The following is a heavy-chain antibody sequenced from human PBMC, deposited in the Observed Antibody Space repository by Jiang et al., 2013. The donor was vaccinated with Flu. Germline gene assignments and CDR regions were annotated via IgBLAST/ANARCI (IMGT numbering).Heavy chain of an antibody. J-gene: IGHJ5*01. D-gene: IGHD6-13*01. CDR3: ARDATGYGSSWFVS. CDR2: INPIFGTT. CDR1: GGSFSSYA. Sequence: GAEVKKPGSSVQVSCKASGGSFSSYAINWVRQAPGQGLEWMGGINPIFGTTDYAQKFQGRVTIIADKSTSTAYMELSSLRSEDTAMYYCARDATGYGSSWFVSWGQGTLVTVSS. V-gene: IGHV1-69*06.